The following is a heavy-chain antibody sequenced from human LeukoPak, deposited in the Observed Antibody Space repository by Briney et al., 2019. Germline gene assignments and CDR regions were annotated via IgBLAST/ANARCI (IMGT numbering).Heavy chain of an antibody. CDR2: INSDGSST. Sequence: GGSLRLSCAASGFTFSSYRMHWVRQAPGKGLVWVSRINSDGSSTSYADSVKGRFTISRDNAKNTLYLQMNSLRAEDTAVYYCARDRGRKYYYDSSGYRNLDYWGQGTLVTVSS. CDR3: ARDRGRKYYYDSSGYRNLDY. V-gene: IGHV3-74*01. J-gene: IGHJ4*02. D-gene: IGHD3-22*01. CDR1: GFTFSSYR.